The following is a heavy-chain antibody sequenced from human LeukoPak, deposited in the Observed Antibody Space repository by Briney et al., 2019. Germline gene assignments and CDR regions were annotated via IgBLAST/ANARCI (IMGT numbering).Heavy chain of an antibody. J-gene: IGHJ4*02. D-gene: IGHD6-19*01. Sequence: GGSLRLSCAASGFTFDDYAMHWVRQAPGKGLEWVSGLSWNSGTIAYADSVKGRFTISRDNAKNSLYLQMNSLRPEDTALYYCARDQTLAVAGTGFNYWGQGTLVTVSS. V-gene: IGHV3-9*01. CDR3: ARDQTLAVAGTGFNY. CDR1: GFTFDDYA. CDR2: LSWNSGTI.